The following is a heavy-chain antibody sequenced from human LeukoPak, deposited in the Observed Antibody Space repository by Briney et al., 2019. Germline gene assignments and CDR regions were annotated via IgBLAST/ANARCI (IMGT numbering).Heavy chain of an antibody. D-gene: IGHD4-17*01. Sequence: GGSLRLSCAASGFTFGDYAMHWVRQVPGKGLEWVSSISWNSGTIGYADSVKGRFTISRDNAKNSLYVQMNSLSAEDTALYYCAKDYRLFTVTTEAAFDIWGQGTMVIVSS. CDR2: ISWNSGTI. CDR1: GFTFGDYA. CDR3: AKDYRLFTVTTEAAFDI. V-gene: IGHV3-9*01. J-gene: IGHJ3*02.